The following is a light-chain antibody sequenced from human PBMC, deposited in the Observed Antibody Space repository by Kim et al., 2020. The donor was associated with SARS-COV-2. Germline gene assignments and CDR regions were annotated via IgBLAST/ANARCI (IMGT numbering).Light chain of an antibody. CDR1: QDISRW. V-gene: IGKV1-12*01. CDR2: DAS. J-gene: IGKJ2*01. Sequence: DIQMTQSPSSLSASVGDRVIITCRASQDISRWLAWYQRKPGKAPKLLIFDASTLQTGVPSRFSGSGSGTEFSLTISSLQPEDFATYYCQQANLFPYTFGQGTKLEI. CDR3: QQANLFPYT.